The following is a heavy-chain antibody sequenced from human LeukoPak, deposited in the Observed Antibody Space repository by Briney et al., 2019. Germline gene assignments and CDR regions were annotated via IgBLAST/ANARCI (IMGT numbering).Heavy chain of an antibody. CDR1: GGSISSGDYY. J-gene: IGHJ3*02. V-gene: IGHV4-30-4*01. CDR2: IYYSGST. D-gene: IGHD3-9*01. CDR3: ARGYPYYDILTGYWNPGDAFDI. Sequence: SETLSLTCTVSGGSISSGDYYWSWTRQPPGKGLEWIGYIYYSGSTYYNPSLKSRVTISVDTSKNQFSLKLSSVTAADTAVYYCARGYPYYDILTGYWNPGDAFDIWGQGTMVTVSS.